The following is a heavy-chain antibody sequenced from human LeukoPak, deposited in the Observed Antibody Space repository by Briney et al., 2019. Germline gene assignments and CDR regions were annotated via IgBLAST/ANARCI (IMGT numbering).Heavy chain of an antibody. Sequence: ASVKVSCKASGYTFTSYDINWVRQAPGQGLEWMGGIIPIFGTANYAQKFQGRVTITADESTSTAYMELSSLRSEDTAVYYCATSDGVVVPAAINYYGMDVWGQGTTVTVSS. V-gene: IGHV1-69*13. CDR1: GYTFTSYD. CDR2: IIPIFGTA. CDR3: ATSDGVVVPAAINYYGMDV. J-gene: IGHJ6*02. D-gene: IGHD2-2*01.